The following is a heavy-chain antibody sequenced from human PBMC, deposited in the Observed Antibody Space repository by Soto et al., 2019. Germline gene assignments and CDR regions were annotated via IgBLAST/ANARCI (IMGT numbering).Heavy chain of an antibody. CDR1: GLTFSSHA. D-gene: IGHD2-21*01. CDR2: ISGSGGST. CDR3: AKRASDY. V-gene: IGHV3-23*01. J-gene: IGHJ4*02. Sequence: EVPLLESGGGLVQPGGSLRLSCAASGLTFSSHAMSWVRQAPGKGLEWVSGISGSGGSTYYVDSVEGRFTISRDNSKNTLYLQMNSLRAEDTAVYYCAKRASDYWGQGTLVTVSS.